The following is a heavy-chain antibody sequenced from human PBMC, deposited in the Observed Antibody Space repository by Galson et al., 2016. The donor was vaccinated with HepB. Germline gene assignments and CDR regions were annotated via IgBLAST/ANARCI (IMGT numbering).Heavy chain of an antibody. CDR1: GFTFSGYA. V-gene: IGHV3-64D*06. J-gene: IGHJ4*02. CDR3: VRLGYCSGGSCYYDY. CDR2: ISSNGGNT. D-gene: IGHD2-15*01. Sequence: SLRLSCAASGFTFSGYAMHWVRQAPRKGLEFVSAISSNGGNTYYADSVKGRFTISRDNPKNTLYLQMSSLRAEDTAVYYCVRLGYCSGGSCYYDYWGQGTLVTVSS.